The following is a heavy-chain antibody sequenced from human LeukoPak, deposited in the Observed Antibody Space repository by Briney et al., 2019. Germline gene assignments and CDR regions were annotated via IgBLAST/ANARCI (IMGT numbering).Heavy chain of an antibody. V-gene: IGHV1-46*01. J-gene: IGHJ5*02. CDR1: GYTFTSYY. D-gene: IGHD6-19*01. Sequence: GASVKVSCKASGYTFTSYYMHWVRQAPGQGLEWMGIINPSGGSTSYAQKFQGRVTMTRDTSTSTVYMELSSLRSEDTAVYYCARDRAESQWLVRYWFDPWGQGTLATVSS. CDR3: ARDRAESQWLVRYWFDP. CDR2: INPSGGST.